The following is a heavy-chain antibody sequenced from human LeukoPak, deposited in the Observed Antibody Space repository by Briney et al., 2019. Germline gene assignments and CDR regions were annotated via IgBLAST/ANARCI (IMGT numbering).Heavy chain of an antibody. CDR3: ARDDIAVAGPGDY. CDR2: INPNSGGT. D-gene: IGHD6-19*01. Sequence: GASVKVSCKASGYTFTGYYMHWVRQVPGQGLEWMGWINPNSGGTNYAQKFQGRVTMTRDTSISTAYMELSRLRSDDTAVYYCARDDIAVAGPGDYWGQGTLVTVSS. CDR1: GYTFTGYY. J-gene: IGHJ4*02. V-gene: IGHV1-2*02.